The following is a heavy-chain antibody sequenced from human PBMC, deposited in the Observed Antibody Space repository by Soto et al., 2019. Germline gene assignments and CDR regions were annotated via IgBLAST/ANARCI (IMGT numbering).Heavy chain of an antibody. CDR2: IYHSGTT. CDR1: GGSISSGGDS. D-gene: IGHD2-21*01. CDR3: ARLFANLWLYFDD. V-gene: IGHV4-30-2*01. J-gene: IGHJ4*02. Sequence: PSETLSLTCAVSGGSISSGGDSWSWIRQPPGKGLEWIGNIYHSGTTYYNPSLRGRVTISGDRSKNLFSLKLSSVTAADTAVYYCARLFANLWLYFDDWGQGTLVTVSS.